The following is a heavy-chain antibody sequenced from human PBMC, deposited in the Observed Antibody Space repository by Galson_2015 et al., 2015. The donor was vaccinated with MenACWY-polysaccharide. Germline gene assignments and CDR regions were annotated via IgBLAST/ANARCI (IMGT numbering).Heavy chain of an antibody. CDR2: IRADGSKK. CDR1: GFTFSSYG. J-gene: IGHJ4*02. D-gene: IGHD6-6*01. V-gene: IGHV3-30*02. Sequence: SLRLSCAASGFTFSSYGMHWVRQAPGKGLEWLAFIRADGSKKYYADSVKGRFTISRDDSKNTLYLQMDSLRAEDTAVCFCAKKASSSRYYFDYWGQGALVTVSS. CDR3: AKKASSSRYYFDY.